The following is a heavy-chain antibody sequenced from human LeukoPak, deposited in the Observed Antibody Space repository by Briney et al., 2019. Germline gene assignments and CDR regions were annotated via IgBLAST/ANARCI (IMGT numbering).Heavy chain of an antibody. CDR3: AKDHYDFWSGYLGY. D-gene: IGHD3-3*01. Sequence: GGSLRLSCAASGFTFDDYAMHWVRQAPGKGLEWVSGISWNSGSIGYADSVKGRFTISRDNAKNSLYLQMNSLRAEDTALYYCAKDHYDFWSGYLGYWGQGTLVTVSS. J-gene: IGHJ4*02. CDR2: ISWNSGSI. CDR1: GFTFDDYA. V-gene: IGHV3-9*01.